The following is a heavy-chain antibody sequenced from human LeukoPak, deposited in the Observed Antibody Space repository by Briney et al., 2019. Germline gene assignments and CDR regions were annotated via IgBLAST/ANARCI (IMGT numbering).Heavy chain of an antibody. V-gene: IGHV1-18*01. D-gene: IGHD1-26*01. J-gene: IGHJ3*02. Sequence: GASVKVSCKASGYTFCSYGISWVRQAPGQGLEWMGWISAYNGNTNYAQKLQGRVTMTTDTSTSTAYMELRSLRSDGTAVYYCARDMYSGIYYEPDDALDSWGQGTMVTVSS. CDR1: GYTFCSYG. CDR3: ARDMYSGIYYEPDDALDS. CDR2: ISAYNGNT.